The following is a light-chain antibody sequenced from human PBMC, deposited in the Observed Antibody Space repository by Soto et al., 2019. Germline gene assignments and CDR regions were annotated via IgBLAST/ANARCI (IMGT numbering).Light chain of an antibody. CDR1: QSVSRY. CDR2: DAS. V-gene: IGKV3-11*01. Sequence: EIVLTQSPATLSLSPGERATLSCRASQSVSRYLAWYQQKPGQAPRLLIYDASNSATGIPARFSGSGSGTDFTLTISSLEPEDFAFYYCQQRSDWPSTFGGGTKVQIK. J-gene: IGKJ4*01. CDR3: QQRSDWPST.